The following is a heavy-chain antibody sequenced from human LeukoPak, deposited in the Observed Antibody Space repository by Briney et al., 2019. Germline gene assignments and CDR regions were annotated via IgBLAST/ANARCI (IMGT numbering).Heavy chain of an antibody. CDR3: ARGRCCSGGSCYRYYYYYMDV. D-gene: IGHD2-15*01. Sequence: SETLSLTCAVYGGSFSGYHWSWIRQPPGKGLEWIGEINHSGSTNYNPSLKSRVTISVDASKNQFSLKLSSVTAADTAVYYCARGRCCSGGSCYRYYYYYMDVWGKGTTVTVSS. CDR2: INHSGST. J-gene: IGHJ6*03. V-gene: IGHV4-34*01. CDR1: GGSFSGYH.